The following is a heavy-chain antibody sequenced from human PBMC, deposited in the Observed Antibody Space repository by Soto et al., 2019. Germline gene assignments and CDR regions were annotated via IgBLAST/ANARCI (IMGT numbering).Heavy chain of an antibody. V-gene: IGHV4-39*01. CDR1: GDSIISGDYY. CDR2: IYYSGIT. CDR3: ARSNSGYYKWFDP. D-gene: IGHD3-22*01. Sequence: PSETLSLTCTVSGDSIISGDYYWSWIRQPPGKGLEWIANIYYSGITYCNPSLKSRVAISVDTSKNQFSLKLSSVSAADTAIYYCARSNSGYYKWFDPWGQGTLVTVSS. J-gene: IGHJ5*02.